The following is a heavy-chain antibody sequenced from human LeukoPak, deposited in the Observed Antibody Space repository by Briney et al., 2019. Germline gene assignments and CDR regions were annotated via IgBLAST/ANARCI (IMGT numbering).Heavy chain of an antibody. V-gene: IGHV3-23*01. J-gene: IGHJ4*02. CDR1: GFTFSNYV. CDR3: VKEGRRSPPC. D-gene: IGHD2-15*01. CDR2: INGGGGST. Sequence: AGSLRLSCAASGFTFSNYVMSWVRQAPGKGPEWVSGINGGGGSTFYAESVTGRFTISRDNSKNTLFLQMNTLRAEDTAVYYCVKEGRRSPPCWGQGTLVTVSS.